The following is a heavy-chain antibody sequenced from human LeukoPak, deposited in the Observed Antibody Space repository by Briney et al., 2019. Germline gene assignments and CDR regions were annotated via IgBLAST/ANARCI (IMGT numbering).Heavy chain of an antibody. V-gene: IGHV4-61*10. CDR3: AREVANKAVDY. J-gene: IGHJ4*02. Sequence: SETLSLTCTVSGGSISSSSYYWGWIRQPAGKGLEWIGYIYYSGITNYNPSLKSRVSISVDTSKNQFSLKLSSVTAADTAVYYCAREVANKAVDYWGQGTLVTVSS. CDR2: IYYSGIT. D-gene: IGHD2/OR15-2a*01. CDR1: GGSISSSSYY.